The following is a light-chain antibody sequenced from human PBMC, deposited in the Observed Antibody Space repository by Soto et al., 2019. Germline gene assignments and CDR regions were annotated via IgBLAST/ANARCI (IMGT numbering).Light chain of an antibody. CDR1: QGISSY. J-gene: IGKJ4*01. CDR2: AAS. CDR3: QQLNSYPFT. Sequence: DIPLTQSPSFLSASVGDRVTITCRASQGISSYLAWYQQKPGKAPKLLIYAASTLQSGVPSSFSGSGSGTEFTLTISSLQPEDFATYYCQQLNSYPFTFGGGTKLEIK. V-gene: IGKV1-9*01.